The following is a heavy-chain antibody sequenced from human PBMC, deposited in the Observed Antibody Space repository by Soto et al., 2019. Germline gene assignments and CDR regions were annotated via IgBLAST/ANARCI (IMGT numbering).Heavy chain of an antibody. V-gene: IGHV3-30-3*01. J-gene: IGHJ6*02. CDR2: ISYDGSNK. CDR3: ARDTGCSSTSCYLNGTMDV. CDR1: GFTFSSYA. D-gene: IGHD2-2*01. Sequence: GGSLRLSCAASGFTFSSYAMHWVHQAPGKGLEWVAVISYDGSNKYYADSVKGRFTISRDNSKNTLYLQMNSLRAEDTAVYYCARDTGCSSTSCYLNGTMDVWGQGTTVTVSS.